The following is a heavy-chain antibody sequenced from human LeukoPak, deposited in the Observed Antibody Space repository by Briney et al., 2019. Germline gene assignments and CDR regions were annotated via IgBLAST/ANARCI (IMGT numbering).Heavy chain of an antibody. D-gene: IGHD3-10*01. V-gene: IGHV3-7*01. CDR2: IKLDGSEK. J-gene: IGHJ4*02. Sequence: GGSLRLSCAASGFTFSSYWMSWVRQAPGKGLEWVANIKLDGSEKYYVDSVKGRFTISRDNAKNSLYLETNSLRAEDTAVYYCARDISGWFGESTSFDYWGQGTLVTVSS. CDR1: GFTFSSYW. CDR3: ARDISGWFGESTSFDY.